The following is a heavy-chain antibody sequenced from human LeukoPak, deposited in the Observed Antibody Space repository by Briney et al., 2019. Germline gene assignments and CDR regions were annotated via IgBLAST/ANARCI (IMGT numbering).Heavy chain of an antibody. J-gene: IGHJ4*02. D-gene: IGHD6-13*01. CDR1: GFTVSSNY. CDR3: ASSASSSWYRGLFY. CDR2: IYSGGST. V-gene: IGHV3-66*01. Sequence: GGSLRLSCAASGFTVSSNYMSWVRQAPGKGLEWVSVIYSGGSTYYADSVKGRFTISRDNSKNTLYLQMNSLRAEDTAVYYCASSASSSWYRGLFYWGQGTLVTVSS.